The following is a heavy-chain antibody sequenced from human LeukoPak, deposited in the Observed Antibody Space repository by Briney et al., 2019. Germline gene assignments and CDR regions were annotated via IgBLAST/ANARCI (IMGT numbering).Heavy chain of an antibody. J-gene: IGHJ5*02. CDR3: AKDGIVLIPQNWFDP. Sequence: GGSLRLSCAASGFTFSSYEMNWVRQAPGKGLEWVSYISSSGSTIYYADSVKGLFTISRDNSKNTLYLQMNSLRAEDTAVYYCAKDGIVLIPQNWFDPWGQGTLVTVSS. CDR2: ISSSGSTI. V-gene: IGHV3-48*03. CDR1: GFTFSSYE. D-gene: IGHD2-8*01.